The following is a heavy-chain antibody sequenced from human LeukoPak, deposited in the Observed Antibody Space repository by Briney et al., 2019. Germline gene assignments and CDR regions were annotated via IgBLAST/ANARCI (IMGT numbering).Heavy chain of an antibody. Sequence: GASVKVSCKASGYSFVLYGISWVRQAPGQGLEWMGGIIPIFGTANYAQKFQGRVTITADKSTSTAYMELSSLRSEDTAVYYCARTLILLYYYDSSGYYYWGQGTLVTVSS. CDR1: GYSFVLYG. V-gene: IGHV1-69*06. J-gene: IGHJ4*02. CDR3: ARTLILLYYYDSSGYYY. CDR2: IIPIFGTA. D-gene: IGHD3-22*01.